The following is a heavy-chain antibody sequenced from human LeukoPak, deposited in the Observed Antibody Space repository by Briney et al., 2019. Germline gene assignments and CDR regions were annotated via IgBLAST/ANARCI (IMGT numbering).Heavy chain of an antibody. V-gene: IGHV3-33*01. D-gene: IGHD2-15*01. CDR3: ARAGGYCSGGSCYRGYSWFDP. Sequence: PGGSLTLSCAASGCTFSSSGMHWVRQAPAKGLERVAVILYNGSKKYYSDSVKGRFTIPRDNSKNTLYLQMSSLRVEDKAVYYCARAGGYCSGGSCYRGYSWFDPWGQGTLVTVSS. J-gene: IGHJ5*02. CDR2: ILYNGSKK. CDR1: GCTFSSSG.